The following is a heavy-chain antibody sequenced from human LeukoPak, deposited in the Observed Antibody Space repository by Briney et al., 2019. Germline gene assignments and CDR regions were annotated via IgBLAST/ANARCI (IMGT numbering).Heavy chain of an antibody. D-gene: IGHD3-10*01. V-gene: IGHV3-21*01. J-gene: IGHJ4*02. CDR3: ARDVYGSGSYYIDY. CDR1: GFTFSSYS. CDR2: ISGISS. Sequence: QPGGSLRLSCAASGFTFSSYSLNWVRQAPGKGLEWVSCISGISSYYADSVKGRFTISRDKAKNSLYLQMNSLRAEDTAVYYCARDVYGSGSYYIDYWGQGTLVTVSS.